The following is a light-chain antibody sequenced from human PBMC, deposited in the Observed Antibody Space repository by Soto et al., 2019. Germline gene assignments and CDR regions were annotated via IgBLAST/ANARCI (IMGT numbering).Light chain of an antibody. J-gene: IGKJ4*01. CDR2: DTS. CDR3: QQTDKLPLT. Sequence: DLPMTQSPSPLPASVGDRVIITCQASQAISNHLNWYQQKPGRAPKLLIYDTSNLETGVPSRFRGSGGGTDFTFTITSLQPEDFATYFCQQTDKLPLTFGGGTKVDMK. V-gene: IGKV1-33*01. CDR1: QAISNH.